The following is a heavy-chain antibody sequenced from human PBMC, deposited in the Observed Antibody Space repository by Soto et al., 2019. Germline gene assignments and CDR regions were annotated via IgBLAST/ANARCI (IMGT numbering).Heavy chain of an antibody. CDR3: AKDMYGDYTFDY. CDR1: GFTFDDYT. D-gene: IGHD4-17*01. CDR2: ISWDGGST. V-gene: IGHV3-43*01. Sequence: EVQLVESGGVVVQPGWSLRLSCAASGFTFDDYTMHWVRQAPGKGLEWVSLISWDGGSTYYADSVKGRFTISRDNSKNSLYLQMNSLRTEDTALYYCAKDMYGDYTFDYWGQGTLVTVSS. J-gene: IGHJ4*02.